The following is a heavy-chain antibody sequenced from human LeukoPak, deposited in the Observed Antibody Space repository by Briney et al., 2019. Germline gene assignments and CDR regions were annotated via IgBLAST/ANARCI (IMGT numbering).Heavy chain of an antibody. J-gene: IGHJ2*01. D-gene: IGHD1-26*01. CDR3: ATDGNFDL. Sequence: SETLSLTCAVSGGSINTYYWAWIRQPPGKGLEWIGYIYYSGSTSYNPSLRSRVTISVDTSKNQFSLKLSSVTAADTAVYYCATDGNFDLWGRGTLVTVSS. CDR2: IYYSGST. V-gene: IGHV4-59*01. CDR1: GGSINTYY.